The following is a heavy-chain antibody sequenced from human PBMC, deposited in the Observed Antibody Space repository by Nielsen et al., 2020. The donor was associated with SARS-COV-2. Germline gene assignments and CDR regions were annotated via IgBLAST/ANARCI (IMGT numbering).Heavy chain of an antibody. CDR3: ARDRERYCRGGTCYSLHY. CDR2: ITWDGGAS. Sequence: GGSLRLSCAASGFTFNDYTMYWVRQAPGKGLEWLSGITWDGGASYYADSVEGRFTTSRDNSRDSLYLQMNSLRVEDTAWYYCARDRERYCRGGTCYSLHYWGQGTLVTVSS. D-gene: IGHD2-15*01. J-gene: IGHJ4*02. CDR1: GFTFNDYT. V-gene: IGHV3-43D*03.